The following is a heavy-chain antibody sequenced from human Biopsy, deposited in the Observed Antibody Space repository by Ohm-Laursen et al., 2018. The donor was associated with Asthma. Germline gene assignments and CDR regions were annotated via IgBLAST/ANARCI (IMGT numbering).Heavy chain of an antibody. CDR1: GGTFNTYV. CDR2: INSVFGTT. V-gene: IGHV1-69*01. J-gene: IGHJ4*02. D-gene: IGHD2-2*01. Sequence: SSVKVSCKSLGGTFNTYVIGWARQAPGQGVEWMGGINSVFGTTTYPQKFQDRVTITADDSTSTVYMELSSLRSEDTAVYYCARKAGSCISRTCYSLDFWGQGTLVTVSS. CDR3: ARKAGSCISRTCYSLDF.